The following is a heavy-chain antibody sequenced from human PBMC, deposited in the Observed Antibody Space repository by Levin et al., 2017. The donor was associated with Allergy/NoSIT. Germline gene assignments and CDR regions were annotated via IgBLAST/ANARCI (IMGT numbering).Heavy chain of an antibody. CDR2: ISSSSSTI. CDR3: ARSIIAAAGTFDY. Sequence: ETLSLTCAASGFTFSSYSMNWVRQAPGKGLEWVSYISSSSSTIYYADSVKGRFTISRDNAKNSLYLQMNSLRAEDTAVYYCARSIIAAAGTFDYWGQGTLVTVSS. D-gene: IGHD6-13*01. CDR1: GFTFSSYS. V-gene: IGHV3-48*01. J-gene: IGHJ4*02.